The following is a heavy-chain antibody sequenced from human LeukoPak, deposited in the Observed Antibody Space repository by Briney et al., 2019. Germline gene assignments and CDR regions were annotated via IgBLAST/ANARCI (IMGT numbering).Heavy chain of an antibody. CDR2: ISSSSSYI. V-gene: IGHV3-21*01. J-gene: IGHJ4*02. Sequence: KAGGSLRLSCAASGFTFSSYSMNWVRQAPGKGLEWVSSISSSSSYIYYADSVKGRFTISRVNAKNSLYLQMNSLRAEDTAVYYCARDAIYCSGGSCYDDYWGQGTLVTVSS. CDR3: ARDAIYCSGGSCYDDY. D-gene: IGHD2-15*01. CDR1: GFTFSSYS.